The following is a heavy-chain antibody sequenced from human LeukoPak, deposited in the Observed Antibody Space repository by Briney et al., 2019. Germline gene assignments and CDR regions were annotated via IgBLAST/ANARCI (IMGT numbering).Heavy chain of an antibody. Sequence: ASVKVSCKASGYTFTTYDINWVRQAPGQGLEWMGWISAYNGNTNYAQKLQGRVTMTTDTSTSTAYMELSSLRSEDTAVCYCARARWTVGVYFDYWGQGTLVTVSS. CDR1: GYTFTTYD. J-gene: IGHJ4*02. CDR2: ISAYNGNT. V-gene: IGHV1-18*01. CDR3: ARARWTVGVYFDY. D-gene: IGHD1-26*01.